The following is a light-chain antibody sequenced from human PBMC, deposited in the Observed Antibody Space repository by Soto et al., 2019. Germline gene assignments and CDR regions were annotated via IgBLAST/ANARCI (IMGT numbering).Light chain of an antibody. CDR1: SGDVGGYNF. CDR2: DVS. Sequence: QSALTQPRSVSGSPGQSVTISCTGASGDVGGYNFVSWYQQHPGKAPTLMIFDVSQRPSGVPDRFSGSKSGNTASLTNSGLQAEDEADYYCCSYGGSYTWVFGGGTKLTVL. CDR3: CSYGGSYTWV. V-gene: IGLV2-11*01. J-gene: IGLJ3*02.